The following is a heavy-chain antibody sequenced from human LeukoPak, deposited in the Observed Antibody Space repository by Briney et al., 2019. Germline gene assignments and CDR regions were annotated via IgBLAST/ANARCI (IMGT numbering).Heavy chain of an antibody. J-gene: IGHJ4*02. CDR1: GFTVSSNY. CDR3: AREHRGFVDY. D-gene: IGHD3-10*01. Sequence: PGGSLRLSCAASGFTVSSNYMIWVRQAPGKGLGGVSVIYSGGSTYYADSVKGRFTISRDNSKNTLYLQMNSLRAEDTAVYYGAREHRGFVDYWGQGTLVTVSS. V-gene: IGHV3-53*01. CDR2: IYSGGST.